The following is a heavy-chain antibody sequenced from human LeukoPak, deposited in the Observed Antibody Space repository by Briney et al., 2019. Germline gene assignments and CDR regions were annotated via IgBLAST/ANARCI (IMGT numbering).Heavy chain of an antibody. CDR3: AKGLKGIAAAGFDY. CDR1: GFTFDDYA. J-gene: IGHJ4*02. D-gene: IGHD6-13*01. CDR2: ISWNSGSI. V-gene: IGHV3-9*03. Sequence: GRSLRLSCAASGFTFDDYAMHWVRQAPGKGLEWVSGISWNSGSIGYADSVKGRFTIPRDNAKNSLYLQMNSLRAEDMALYYCAKGLKGIAAAGFDYWGQGTLVTVSS.